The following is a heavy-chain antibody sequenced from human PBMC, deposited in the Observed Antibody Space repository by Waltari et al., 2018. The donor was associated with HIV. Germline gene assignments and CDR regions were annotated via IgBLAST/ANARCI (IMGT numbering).Heavy chain of an antibody. J-gene: IGHJ6*02. Sequence: LEQSGGASVKSGESLRLSCKASGFIFSTAYMAWVRQAPGKGLEWVGRSKTSADVVKREYTTAMRGKVTISRDDSKETVYLQMENLKAEDTGVYFCVRDVIPPYWFFSLDVWGPGTTVTVSS. CDR3: VRDVIPPYWFFSLDV. V-gene: IGHV3-15*02. D-gene: IGHD3-10*01. CDR1: GFIFSTAY. CDR2: SKTSADVVKR.